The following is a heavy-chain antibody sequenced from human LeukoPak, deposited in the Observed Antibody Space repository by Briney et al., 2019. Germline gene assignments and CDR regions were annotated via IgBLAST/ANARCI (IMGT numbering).Heavy chain of an antibody. D-gene: IGHD3-10*01. V-gene: IGHV4-59*01. J-gene: IGHJ4*02. CDR3: AKVFDPYGSGSLGY. CDR1: GGSISSYY. CDR2: IYHSGSST. Sequence: SETLSLTCTVSGGSISSYYWTWIRQPPGKGLEWIGYIYHSGSSTYYNPSVHSRVTISVDTSKNQMSLKLSSVTAADTAVYYCAKVFDPYGSGSLGYWGQGTLVTVSS.